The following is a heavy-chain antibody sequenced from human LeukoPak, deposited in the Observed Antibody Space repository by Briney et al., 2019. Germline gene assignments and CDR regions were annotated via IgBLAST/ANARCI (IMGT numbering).Heavy chain of an antibody. D-gene: IGHD5-24*01. CDR1: GGSLSGYY. CDR2: INHSGST. Sequence: SETLSLTCAVYGGSLSGYYWSWIRQPPGKGLGGIGEINHSGSTNYNPSLKSRVTISVDTSKNQFSLKLSSVTAADTAVYYCAKRDGYTRSFDYWGQGTLVTVSS. CDR3: AKRDGYTRSFDY. J-gene: IGHJ4*02. V-gene: IGHV4-34*01.